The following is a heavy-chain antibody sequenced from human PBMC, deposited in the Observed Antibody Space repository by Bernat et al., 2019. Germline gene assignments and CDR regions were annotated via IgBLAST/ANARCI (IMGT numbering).Heavy chain of an antibody. J-gene: IGHJ6*02. Sequence: EVQLVQSGAEVKKPGESLKISCKGSGYSFTSYCIGWVRQMPGKGLEWMGIIYPGDSDTRYSPSFQGQVTSTADKSISTAYLHWSSLKASDTAMYYCARHNLDYYYGMDVWGQGTTVTVSS. V-gene: IGHV5-51*01. CDR1: GYSFTSYC. CDR2: IYPGDSDT. D-gene: IGHD1-14*01. CDR3: ARHNLDYYYGMDV.